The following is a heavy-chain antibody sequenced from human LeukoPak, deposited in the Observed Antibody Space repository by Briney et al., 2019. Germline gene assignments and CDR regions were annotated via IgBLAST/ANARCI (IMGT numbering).Heavy chain of an antibody. CDR2: ISSSSIYI. J-gene: IGHJ4*02. Sequence: PGESLRLSCAASGFTFSSYSMNWVRQAPGKGLEWVSSISSSSIYIYYADSVKGRFTISRDNAKNSLYLQMNSLRAEDTAVYYCARDNQGTVDYWGQGTLVTVSS. CDR1: GFTFSSYS. CDR3: ARDNQGTVDY. D-gene: IGHD1-14*01. V-gene: IGHV3-21*01.